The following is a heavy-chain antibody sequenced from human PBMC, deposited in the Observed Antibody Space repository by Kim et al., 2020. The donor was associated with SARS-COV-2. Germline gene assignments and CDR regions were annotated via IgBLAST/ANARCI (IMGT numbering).Heavy chain of an antibody. J-gene: IGHJ6*02. Sequence: YSPSFQGQVTISADKSISTAYLQWSSLKASDTAMYYCARLFRYYYYGMDVWGQGTTVTVSS. D-gene: IGHD3-10*01. V-gene: IGHV5-51*01. CDR3: ARLFRYYYYGMDV.